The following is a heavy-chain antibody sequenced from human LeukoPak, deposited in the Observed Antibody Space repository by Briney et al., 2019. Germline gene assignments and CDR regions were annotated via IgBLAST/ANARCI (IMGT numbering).Heavy chain of an antibody. D-gene: IGHD3-3*01. CDR1: GGTFSSYA. CDR3: ARTQIFGVVTNYYYYYGMDV. CDR2: INPSIGNT. Sequence: ASVKVSCKASGGTFSSYAISWVRQAPGQGLEWMGIINPSIGNTSYAQNFQGRVTMTRDTSTNTLYMELSSLRSEDTAVYYCARTQIFGVVTNYYYYYGMDVWGQGTTVTVSS. J-gene: IGHJ6*02. V-gene: IGHV1-46*01.